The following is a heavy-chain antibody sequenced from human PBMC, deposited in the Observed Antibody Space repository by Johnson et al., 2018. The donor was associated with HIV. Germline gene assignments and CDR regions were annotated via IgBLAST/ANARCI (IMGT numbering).Heavy chain of an antibody. D-gene: IGHD3-16*02. CDR2: IYSGGST. Sequence: QVQLMESGGGLVQPGGSLRLSCAASGFTFSNYAIHWVRQAPGKGLEWVSVIYSGGSTYYADSVKGRVTISRDNSKNRLYLQMNSLRDDDTALYYCAKLRYTNMANDGFDICCQGTMVTVSS. J-gene: IGHJ3*02. CDR3: AKLRYTNMANDGFDI. V-gene: IGHV3-NL1*01. CDR1: GFTFSNYA.